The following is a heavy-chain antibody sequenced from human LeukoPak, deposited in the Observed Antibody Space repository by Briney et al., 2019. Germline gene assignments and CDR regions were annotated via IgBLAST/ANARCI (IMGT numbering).Heavy chain of an antibody. V-gene: IGHV5-51*01. D-gene: IGHD3-22*01. Sequence: GESLKISCEGSGYRFASYWIGWVRQLPGKGLEWMGAVDPGDSDTSYSPSFRGQVTISADKSITTAYLQWSSLKASDTGMYYCARLDDSSGYFNFDYWAQGTLVTVSS. CDR3: ARLDDSSGYFNFDY. J-gene: IGHJ4*02. CDR2: VDPGDSDT. CDR1: GYRFASYW.